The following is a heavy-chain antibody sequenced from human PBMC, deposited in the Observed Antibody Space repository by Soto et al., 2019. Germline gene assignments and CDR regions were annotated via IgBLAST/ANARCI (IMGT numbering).Heavy chain of an antibody. CDR3: ARWGPAARPILTAESDY. V-gene: IGHV3-33*01. D-gene: IGHD2-15*01. J-gene: IGHJ4*02. Sequence: PGGALRLSCAASGFTFSSYGMHWVRQAPGKGLEWVAVIWYDGSNRYHADSVKGRFTISRDNSKNTVYLEMNSLRVEDTAVYYCARWGPAARPILTAESDYWGQGILVTVS. CDR2: IWYDGSNR. CDR1: GFTFSSYG.